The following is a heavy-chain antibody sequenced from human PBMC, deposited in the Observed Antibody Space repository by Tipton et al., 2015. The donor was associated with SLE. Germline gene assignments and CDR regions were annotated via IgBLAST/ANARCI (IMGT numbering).Heavy chain of an antibody. CDR3: ARAPGLERSYYYYYYMDV. V-gene: IGHV4-34*01. CDR1: GGSLSGYY. CDR2: INHSGST. Sequence: AGLVKPSETLSLTCAVNGGSLSGYYWVWIRQPPEKGLEWIGEINHSGSTNYNPSLKSRVTIPVDTSKNHFSLKLSSVTAADTAVYYCARAPGLERSYYYYYYMDVWGKGTTVTVSS. J-gene: IGHJ6*03. D-gene: IGHD1-1*01.